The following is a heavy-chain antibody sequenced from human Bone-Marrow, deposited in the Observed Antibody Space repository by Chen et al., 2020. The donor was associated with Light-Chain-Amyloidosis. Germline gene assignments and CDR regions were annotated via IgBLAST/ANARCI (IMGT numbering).Heavy chain of an antibody. D-gene: IGHD5-12*01. V-gene: IGHV4-59*08. CDR2: IYSSGNS. CDR3: ARRGDGYNFDY. J-gene: IGHJ4*02. CDR1: GGSISIYY. Sequence: QVQLQESGPGLVKPSETLSLTCSVSGGSISIYYWSWIRQPPGKGLEWIGYIYSSGNSKYNPSLKSRVTISIDTSKNQFSLKLSYVTAADTAVYYCARRGDGYNFDYWGQGTLVTVSS.